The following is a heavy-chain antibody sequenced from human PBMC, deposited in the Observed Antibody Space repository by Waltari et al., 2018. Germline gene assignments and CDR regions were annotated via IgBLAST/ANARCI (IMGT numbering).Heavy chain of an antibody. CDR3: AKGRWIVVVTET. J-gene: IGHJ5*02. Sequence: EVQLLESGGGLVQPGGSLRLSCAASGFTFSSYAMSWVRQAPGKGLEWVSAISGSGGSTYYAGSVKGRFTISRDNSKNTLYLQMNSLRAEDTAVYYCAKGRWIVVVTETWGQGTLVTVSS. CDR2: ISGSGGST. CDR1: GFTFSSYA. D-gene: IGHD2-21*02. V-gene: IGHV3-23*01.